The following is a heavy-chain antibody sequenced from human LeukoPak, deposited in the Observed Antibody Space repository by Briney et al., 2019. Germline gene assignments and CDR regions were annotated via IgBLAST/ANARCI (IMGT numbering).Heavy chain of an antibody. CDR3: ARPYCGGDCSTPTFDI. CDR1: GYTFTSDY. CDR2: INPSGGST. D-gene: IGHD2-21*02. J-gene: IGHJ3*02. Sequence: GASVKVSCKASGYTFTSDYMRWVRQAPGQGLEWMGIINPSGGSTSYAQKFQGRVTMTRDMSTSTVYMELSSLRSEDTAVYYCARPYCGGDCSTPTFDIWGQGTMVTVSS. V-gene: IGHV1-46*01.